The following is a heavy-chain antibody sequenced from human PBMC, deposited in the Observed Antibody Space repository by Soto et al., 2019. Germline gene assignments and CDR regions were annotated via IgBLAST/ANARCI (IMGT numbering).Heavy chain of an antibody. CDR1: GYTFTGYY. J-gene: IGHJ5*02. CDR3: ARGNGGYYQNWFDP. D-gene: IGHD3-22*01. CDR2: INPNSGGT. V-gene: IGHV1-2*04. Sequence: ASVKVSCKASGYTFTGYYMHWVRQAPGQGLEWMGWINPNSGGTNYAQKFQGWVTMTRDTSISTAYMELSRLRSDDTAVYYCARGNGGYYQNWFDPWGQGTLVTVSS.